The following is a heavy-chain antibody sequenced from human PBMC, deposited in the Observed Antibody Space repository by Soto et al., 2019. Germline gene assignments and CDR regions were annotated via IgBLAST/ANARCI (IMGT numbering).Heavy chain of an antibody. CDR2: IHGSGSA. CDR1: NGSISNFY. CDR3: ARSRNKQSWFDP. Sequence: PSETLSLTCTVSNGSISNFYWNWIRQSAGKGLEWIGRIHGSGSATYNPSIRSRVTMSVDTSKNQFSLKVNSVTGADKAVYYCARSRNKQSWFDPWGQGTQVTRSA. D-gene: IGHD2-2*01. J-gene: IGHJ5*02. V-gene: IGHV4-4*07.